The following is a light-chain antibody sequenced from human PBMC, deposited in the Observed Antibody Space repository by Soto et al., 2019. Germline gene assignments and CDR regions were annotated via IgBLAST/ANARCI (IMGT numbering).Light chain of an antibody. CDR1: SSNIGSNT. CDR2: SSD. V-gene: IGLV1-44*01. CDR3: AAWDDSLNGPV. J-gene: IGLJ3*02. Sequence: QSVLTQSPSASGTPGQRVTISCSGSSSNIGSNTVNWYQQLPGTAPKLLIYSSDQRPSGVPDRFSGSKSGTSASLAISGLQSEDEADYYCAAWDDSLNGPVFGGGTKVTVL.